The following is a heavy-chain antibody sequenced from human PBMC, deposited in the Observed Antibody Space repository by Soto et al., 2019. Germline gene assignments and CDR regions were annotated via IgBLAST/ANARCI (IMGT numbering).Heavy chain of an antibody. CDR2: INAGNGNT. D-gene: IGHD1-26*01. Sequence: GASVKVSCKASGYTFTSYAMHWVRQAPGQRLEWMGWINAGNGNTKYSQKFQGRVTITRDTSASTAYMEWSSLRSSDTAVYYCARHLRPGKFGSNDYWGQGTLVTVSS. CDR1: GYTFTSYA. CDR3: ARHLRPGKFGSNDY. J-gene: IGHJ4*02. V-gene: IGHV1-3*01.